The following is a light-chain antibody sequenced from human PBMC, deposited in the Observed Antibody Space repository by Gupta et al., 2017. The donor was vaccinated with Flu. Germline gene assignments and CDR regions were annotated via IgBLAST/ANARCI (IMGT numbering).Light chain of an antibody. CDR3: MQTKQLPWT. CDR2: EVS. J-gene: IGKJ1*01. CDR1: QSLLHSDGKTY. V-gene: IGKV2D-29*01. Sequence: IVMTPTPLSLSVTPGQPASISCSSSQSLLHSDGKTYLYWYLQRPGQPPLLLMYEVSNRFSGVPDRFSGSGSGTDFTLKISRVEVEDIGVYYCMQTKQLPWTFGQGTKVEIK.